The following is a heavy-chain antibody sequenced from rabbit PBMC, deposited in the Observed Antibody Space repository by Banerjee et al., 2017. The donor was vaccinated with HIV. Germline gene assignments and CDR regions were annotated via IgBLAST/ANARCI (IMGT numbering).Heavy chain of an antibody. CDR1: GFDFSSYG. V-gene: IGHV1S47*01. J-gene: IGHJ4*01. Sequence: QEQLVESGEGLVQPGGSLKLSCKASGFDFSSYGVSWVRQAPGKGLEWIGCIDLFFGSTYYATWVNGRFTISSHNAQNTLYLQLNSLTAADTATYFCVRVNSGLNLWGQGTLVTVS. CDR3: VRVNSGLNL. CDR2: IDLFFGST. D-gene: IGHD4-1*01.